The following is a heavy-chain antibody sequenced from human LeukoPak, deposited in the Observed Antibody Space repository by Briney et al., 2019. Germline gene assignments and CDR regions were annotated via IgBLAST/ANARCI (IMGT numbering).Heavy chain of an antibody. D-gene: IGHD2-8*01. Sequence: PSETLSLTCTVSGDSLSRGDYYGRWGRKPPGRGLAWIEYIYYSGSTYYHPSLKSRVTISVETSKNQFSLKLSSVTAADTAVYYCARGCTNGVCSPFDYWGQGTLVTVSS. J-gene: IGHJ4*02. V-gene: IGHV4-30-4*08. CDR1: GDSLSRGDYY. CDR2: IYYSGST. CDR3: ARGCTNGVCSPFDY.